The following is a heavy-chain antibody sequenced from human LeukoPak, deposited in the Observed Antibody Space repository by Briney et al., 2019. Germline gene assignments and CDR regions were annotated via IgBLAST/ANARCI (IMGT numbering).Heavy chain of an antibody. J-gene: IGHJ4*02. CDR3: VREFWYRFDN. V-gene: IGHV3-11*04. D-gene: IGHD6-13*01. CDR1: GFIFSAYY. CDR2: ISSDGTAN. Sequence: GGSLRLSCAASGFIFSAYYMSWIRQAPGKGLEFVSYISSDGTANYYADSVKGRFTISGDNAQNSVYLEMTNLRAEDTAVYYCVREFWYRFDNWGQGTVVTVSS.